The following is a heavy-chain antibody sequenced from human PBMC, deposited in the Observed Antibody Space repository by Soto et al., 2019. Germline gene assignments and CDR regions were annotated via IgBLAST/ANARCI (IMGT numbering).Heavy chain of an antibody. J-gene: IGHJ4*02. CDR1: GYTFIGYY. Sequence: ASVKVSCKTSGYTFIGYYIHWVRQVSGQGLEWVGWLNPNSGATTYAQNFQGRVTMTRDRSITTAYMELSGLRADDTAVYYCARDMVSTIGNFDFWGQGTPVTASS. D-gene: IGHD5-12*01. V-gene: IGHV1-2*02. CDR3: ARDMVSTIGNFDF. CDR2: LNPNSGAT.